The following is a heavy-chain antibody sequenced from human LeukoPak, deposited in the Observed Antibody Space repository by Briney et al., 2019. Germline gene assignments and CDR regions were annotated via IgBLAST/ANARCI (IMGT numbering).Heavy chain of an antibody. CDR2: INPKTGAT. CDR1: GYTFTDYF. Sequence: ASVKVSYKASGYTFTDYFLHWLRQAPGQGLEWMGWINPKTGATNYAQSFQGRVTMTRDTSTSTGNMEVNSLRSDDTAVYYCARAYEYGWFDPWGQGTLVTVSS. CDR3: ARAYEYGWFDP. J-gene: IGHJ5*02. V-gene: IGHV1-2*02. D-gene: IGHD3-16*01.